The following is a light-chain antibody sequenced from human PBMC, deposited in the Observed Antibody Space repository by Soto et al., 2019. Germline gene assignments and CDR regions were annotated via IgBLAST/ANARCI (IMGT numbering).Light chain of an antibody. Sequence: DIQMTQSPSSLSASVGDRVTITCRASQGIRNFLAWYQQKPGKVPKLLISAASTLESGVPSRFSGSGSGTDFTLTITSLQPEDVATYYCQKYSSVITFGQGTRLEMK. V-gene: IGKV1-27*01. CDR3: QKYSSVIT. CDR2: AAS. CDR1: QGIRNF. J-gene: IGKJ5*01.